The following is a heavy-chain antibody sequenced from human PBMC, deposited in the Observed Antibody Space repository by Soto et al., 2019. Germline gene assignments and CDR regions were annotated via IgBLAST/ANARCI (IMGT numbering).Heavy chain of an antibody. V-gene: IGHV3-11*06. Sequence: LRLSCAASGFTFSSFYMTWIRQAPGKGLECVSYISSTSSYTNYADSVKGRFTISRDNAKKSLYLQMNSLRAEDTAVYYCASGYNPGYIDYWGRGTLVTVSS. CDR3: ASGYNPGYIDY. CDR1: GFTFSSFY. D-gene: IGHD5-18*01. CDR2: ISSTSSYT. J-gene: IGHJ4*02.